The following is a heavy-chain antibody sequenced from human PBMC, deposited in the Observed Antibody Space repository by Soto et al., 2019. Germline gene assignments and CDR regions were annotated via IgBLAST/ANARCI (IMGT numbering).Heavy chain of an antibody. Sequence: QVQLQQWGAGLLKPSETLSLTCAVYGGSFSGYYWSWIRQPPGKGLEWIGEINHSGSTNYNPSLKSRVTISVDTSKNQFSLKLSSVTAADTAVYYCARAMTTVTTSLFLGSRPGWFDPWGQGTLVTVSS. CDR1: GGSFSGYY. CDR2: INHSGST. D-gene: IGHD4-17*01. J-gene: IGHJ5*02. V-gene: IGHV4-34*01. CDR3: ARAMTTVTTSLFLGSRPGWFDP.